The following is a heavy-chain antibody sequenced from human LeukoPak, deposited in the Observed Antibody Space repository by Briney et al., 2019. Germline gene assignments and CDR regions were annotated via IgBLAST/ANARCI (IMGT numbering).Heavy chain of an antibody. Sequence: GGSLRLSCAASGFTFSTYYMAWVRQAPGKGLEWVANIKQDGSQKNYVDSVRGRFIISRDNDKNLLYLQMNSLRAEDTAVYHCARDVGGNLDYWGQEILVTVSS. CDR3: ARDVGGNLDY. J-gene: IGHJ4*02. D-gene: IGHD1-26*01. CDR2: IKQDGSQK. CDR1: GFTFSTYY. V-gene: IGHV3-7*05.